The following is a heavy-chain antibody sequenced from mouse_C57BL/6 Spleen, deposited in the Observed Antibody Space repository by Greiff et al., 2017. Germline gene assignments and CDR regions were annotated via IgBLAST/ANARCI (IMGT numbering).Heavy chain of an antibody. J-gene: IGHJ3*01. Sequence: VQLQQPGAELVRPGSSVKLSCKASGYTFTSYWMDLVKQRPGQGLEWIGNIYPSDSETHYNQKFKDKATLTVDKSSSTAYMQLSSLTSEDSAVYHCAREGYYGSSYVRFAYWGQGTLVTVSA. CDR1: GYTFTSYW. D-gene: IGHD1-1*01. V-gene: IGHV1-61*01. CDR2: IYPSDSET. CDR3: AREGYYGSSYVRFAY.